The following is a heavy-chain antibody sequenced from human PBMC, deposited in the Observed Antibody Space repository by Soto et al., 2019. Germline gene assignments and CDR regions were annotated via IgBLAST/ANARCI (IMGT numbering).Heavy chain of an antibody. CDR2: IYYSGNT. V-gene: IGHV4-31*01. J-gene: IGHJ5*02. CDR3: ARLSGSWQSRFDP. D-gene: IGHD6-13*01. CDR1: GGSISSDDFY. Sequence: QVQLQESGPGLVKPSQTLSLTCTVSGGSISSDDFYWSWIRQHPGKGLEWIGYIYYSGNTYYNPSPKSQVTILVDTSKNQFSLKLSSVTAADTAVYYCARLSGSWQSRFDPWGQGTLVTVSS.